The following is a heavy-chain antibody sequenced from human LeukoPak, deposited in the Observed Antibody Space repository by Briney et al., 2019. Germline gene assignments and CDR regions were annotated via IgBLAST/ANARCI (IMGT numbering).Heavy chain of an antibody. V-gene: IGHV3-21*01. CDR3: ARDLSGGYSYGYYFDY. J-gene: IGHJ4*02. D-gene: IGHD5-18*01. Sequence: GGSLRLSCAASGFTFDDYGMSWVRQAPGKGLEWVSSISSSSSYIYYADSVKGRFTISRDNAKNSLYLQMNSLRAEDTAVYYCARDLSGGYSYGYYFDYWGQGTLVTVSS. CDR2: ISSSSSYI. CDR1: GFTFDDYG.